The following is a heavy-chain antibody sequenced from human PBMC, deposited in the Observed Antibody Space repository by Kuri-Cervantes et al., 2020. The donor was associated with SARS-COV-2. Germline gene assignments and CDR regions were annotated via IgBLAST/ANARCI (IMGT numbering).Heavy chain of an antibody. J-gene: IGHJ4*02. CDR1: GGSISSGSYS. CDR2: IYHSGST. V-gene: IGHV4-30-2*01. CDR3: ARVFLLDYYDSSGYYSD. D-gene: IGHD3-22*01. Sequence: LRLSCTVSGGSISSGSYSWSWIRQPPGKGLEWIGYIYHSGSTYYNPSLKSRVTISVDRSKNQFSLKLSSVTAADTAVYYCARVFLLDYYDSSGYYSDWGQGTLVTVSS.